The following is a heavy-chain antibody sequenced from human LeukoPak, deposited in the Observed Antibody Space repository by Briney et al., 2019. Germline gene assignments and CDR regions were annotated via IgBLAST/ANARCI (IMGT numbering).Heavy chain of an antibody. CDR3: ARGPESSGWYMSRGAFDI. CDR2: IYSGGST. CDR1: GFTVSSNY. D-gene: IGHD6-19*01. V-gene: IGHV3-53*01. Sequence: PGGSLRLSYAASGFTVSSNYMSWVRQAPGKGLEWVSVIYSGGSTYYADSVKGRFTISRGNSKNTLYLQMNSLRAEDTAVYYCARGPESSGWYMSRGAFDIWGQGTMVTVSS. J-gene: IGHJ3*02.